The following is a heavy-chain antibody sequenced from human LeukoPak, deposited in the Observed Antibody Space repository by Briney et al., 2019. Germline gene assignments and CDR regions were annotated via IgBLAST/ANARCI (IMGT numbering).Heavy chain of an antibody. Sequence: ETLSLTCTVSGGSISSSSYYRGWIRQPPRKGLEWVSTITGSDDRTYYADSVKGRFTISRDYSKNTLHLQLNSLRAEDTAIYYCAKGPQLGSGYHPDYWGQGTLVTVSS. J-gene: IGHJ4*02. CDR3: AKGPQLGSGYHPDY. CDR1: GGSISSSSYY. V-gene: IGHV3-23*01. CDR2: ITGSDDRT. D-gene: IGHD3-22*01.